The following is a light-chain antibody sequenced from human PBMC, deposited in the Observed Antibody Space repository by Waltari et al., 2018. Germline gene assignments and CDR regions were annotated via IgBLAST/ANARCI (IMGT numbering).Light chain of an antibody. J-gene: IGKJ3*01. Sequence: DIQMTQSPSSLSASVGDRVTITCRASQSISSYLNWFQQKPGKAPKLLIYASSSLQSGVPLRFSGSGSETDFTLTISSLQPEDFATYYCQQSYSTPPFTFGPGTKVDIK. V-gene: IGKV1-39*01. CDR3: QQSYSTPPFT. CDR2: ASS. CDR1: QSISSY.